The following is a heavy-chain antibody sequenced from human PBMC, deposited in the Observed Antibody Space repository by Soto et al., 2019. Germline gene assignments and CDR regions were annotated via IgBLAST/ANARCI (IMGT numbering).Heavy chain of an antibody. CDR2: ISGSGGST. J-gene: IGHJ4*02. CDR1: GFTFSSYA. D-gene: IGHD2-2*01. Sequence: SLRLSCAASGFTFSSYAMSWVRQAPGKGLEWVSAISGSGGSTYYADSVKGRFTISRDNSKNTLYLQMNSLRAEDTAVYYCAKGDRRYCSSTSCYGPFDYWGQGTLVTVSS. CDR3: AKGDRRYCSSTSCYGPFDY. V-gene: IGHV3-23*01.